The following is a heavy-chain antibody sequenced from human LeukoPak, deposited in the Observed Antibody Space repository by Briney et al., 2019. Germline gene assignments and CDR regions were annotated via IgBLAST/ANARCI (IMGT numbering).Heavy chain of an antibody. CDR2: ITNDGGIT. CDR3: AKDRGSGWP. V-gene: IGHV3-23*01. Sequence: GGSLRLSCVASGFTFSSYAMSWARQPPGKGLEWVSGITNDGGITYYGDSVKGRFTISRDNSKNTLYLQMTRLTPEDTAIYYCAKDRGSGWPWGQGALVTVSS. J-gene: IGHJ4*02. D-gene: IGHD6-19*01. CDR1: GFTFSSYA.